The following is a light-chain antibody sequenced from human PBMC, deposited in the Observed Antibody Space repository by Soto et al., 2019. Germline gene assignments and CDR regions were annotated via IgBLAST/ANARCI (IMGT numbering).Light chain of an antibody. Sequence: QAVLTQSSSASASLGSSVKLTCTLSSGHSSYIIAWHQQQPGKPPRYLINLEGSGSYNTWSGVPDRFSGSSSGPDRYLTISNLQSEDEADYYCETWDSNTRVFGGGTKLTVL. V-gene: IGLV4-60*03. CDR1: SGHSSYI. CDR3: ETWDSNTRV. CDR2: LEGSGSY. J-gene: IGLJ2*01.